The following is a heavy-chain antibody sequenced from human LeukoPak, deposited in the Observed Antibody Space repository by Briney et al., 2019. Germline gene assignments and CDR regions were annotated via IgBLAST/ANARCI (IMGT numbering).Heavy chain of an antibody. V-gene: IGHV3-23*01. CDR2: ISGSGGST. CDR3: AKTRFGESGFDY. CDR1: GLTFSSYA. D-gene: IGHD3-10*01. Sequence: GGSLRLSCAASGLTFSSYAMSWVRQAPGKGLEWVSAISGSGGSTYYADSVKGRFTISRDNSKNTLYLQMNSLRAEDTAVYYCAKTRFGESGFDYWGQGTLVTVSS. J-gene: IGHJ4*02.